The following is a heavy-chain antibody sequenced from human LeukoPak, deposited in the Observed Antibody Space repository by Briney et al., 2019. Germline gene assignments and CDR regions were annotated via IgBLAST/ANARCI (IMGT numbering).Heavy chain of an antibody. Sequence: ASVKVSCKASGYTFTGYYMHWVRQAPGQGLEWVGWINPNSGGTNYAQKFQGWVTMTRDTSISTAYMELSRLRSDDTAVYYCARTYCSGGSCYSGAFDIWGQGTMVTVSS. CDR3: ARTYCSGGSCYSGAFDI. CDR1: GYTFTGYY. J-gene: IGHJ3*02. V-gene: IGHV1-2*04. D-gene: IGHD2-15*01. CDR2: INPNSGGT.